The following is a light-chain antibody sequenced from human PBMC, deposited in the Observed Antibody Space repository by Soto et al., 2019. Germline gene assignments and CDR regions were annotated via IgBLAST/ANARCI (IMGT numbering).Light chain of an antibody. CDR2: DAS. V-gene: IGKV1-5*01. J-gene: IGKJ4*01. CDR3: LQHNSYPLT. CDR1: QSISSW. Sequence: DIQLTQSPSTLSASVGDRVTITCRASQSISSWLAWYKQKPGRAPKVLIFDASSLESGVPSRFRGSGSATEFTLTISSLQPEDFETYYCLQHNSYPLTFGGGTKVDIK.